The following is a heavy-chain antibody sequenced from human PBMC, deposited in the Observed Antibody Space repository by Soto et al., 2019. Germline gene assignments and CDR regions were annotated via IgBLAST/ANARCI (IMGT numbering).Heavy chain of an antibody. CDR2: IYYRGST. CDR3: ASCIGGEEGWFDP. D-gene: IGHD2-15*01. J-gene: IGHJ5*02. CDR1: GGSISSSSYY. Sequence: QLQLQESGPGLVKPSETRSLTCTVSGGSISSSSYYWGWIRQPPGKGLEWIGSIYYRGSTYYNPSLKSRVTISVDTSKIQFSLKLSSVTAADTAVYYCASCIGGEEGWFDPWGQGTLVTVSS. V-gene: IGHV4-39*01.